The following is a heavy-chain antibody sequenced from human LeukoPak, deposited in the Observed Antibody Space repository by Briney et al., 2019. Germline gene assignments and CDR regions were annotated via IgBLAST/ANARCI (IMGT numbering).Heavy chain of an antibody. CDR1: GASFSSGDQY. J-gene: IGHJ4*02. Sequence: SETLSLTCTVSGASFSSGDQYWSWIRQSPRKCLEWIGSIHPGGRLYNHPSLESRVTMSIDTSKNQFSLNLNSVTAADTAVYFCSRGLASRKLGYCGQATLATV. CDR2: IHPGGRL. CDR3: SRGLASRKLGY. D-gene: IGHD6-19*01. V-gene: IGHV4-31*03.